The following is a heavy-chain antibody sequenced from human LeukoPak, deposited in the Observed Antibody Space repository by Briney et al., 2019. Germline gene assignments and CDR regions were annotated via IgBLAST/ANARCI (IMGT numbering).Heavy chain of an antibody. J-gene: IGHJ4*02. Sequence: GGSLRLSCAASGFTFSSYWMGWVRQAPGKGLEWVANIKQDGSEKYYVDSVKGRFTISRDNAKNSLYLQMNSLRAEDTAVYYCAKDLHYGSADYWGQGTLVTVSS. D-gene: IGHD3-10*01. V-gene: IGHV3-7*01. CDR3: AKDLHYGSADY. CDR1: GFTFSSYW. CDR2: IKQDGSEK.